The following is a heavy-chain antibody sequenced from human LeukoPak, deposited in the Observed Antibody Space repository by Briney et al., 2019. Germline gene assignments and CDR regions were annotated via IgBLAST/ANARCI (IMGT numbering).Heavy chain of an antibody. CDR3: TKDPNGDYVGAFDP. D-gene: IGHD4-17*01. J-gene: IGHJ5*02. Sequence: PGGPLRLSCAASGFTFSNFAMTWLRQSPGKGLEWFSSITGSHCPTYNRDSVKGRFTISKEKSQNTMHLQINSLKDADTAVYYCTKDPNGDYVGAFDPWGQGTLVTVSS. CDR2: ITGSHCPT. CDR1: GFTFSNFA. V-gene: IGHV3-23*01.